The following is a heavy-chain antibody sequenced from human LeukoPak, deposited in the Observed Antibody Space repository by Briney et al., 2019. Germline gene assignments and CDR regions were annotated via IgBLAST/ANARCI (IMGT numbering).Heavy chain of an antibody. CDR2: INPNSGGT. CDR1: GYTFTGYY. CDR3: ARASMVATMLLVEFDY. V-gene: IGHV1-2*02. J-gene: IGHJ4*02. Sequence: GASVKVSCKASGYTFTGYYMHWVRQAPGQGLEWMGWINPNSGGTNYAQKFQGRVTMTRDTSISTAYMELSRLRSDDTAVYYCARASMVATMLLVEFDYWGQGTLVTVSS. D-gene: IGHD5-12*01.